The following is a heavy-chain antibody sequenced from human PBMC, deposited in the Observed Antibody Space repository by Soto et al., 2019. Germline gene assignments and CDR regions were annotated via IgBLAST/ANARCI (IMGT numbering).Heavy chain of an antibody. D-gene: IGHD6-13*01. CDR3: ARPQQRKHYYYYGMDV. Sequence: SETLSLTCTVSGGSISSGGYYWSWIRQHPGKGLEWIGYIYYSGSTNYNPSLKSRVTISVDTSKNQFSLKLSSVTAADTAVYYCARPQQRKHYYYYGMDVWGQGTTVTVSS. CDR2: IYYSGST. V-gene: IGHV4-31*03. J-gene: IGHJ6*02. CDR1: GGSISSGGYY.